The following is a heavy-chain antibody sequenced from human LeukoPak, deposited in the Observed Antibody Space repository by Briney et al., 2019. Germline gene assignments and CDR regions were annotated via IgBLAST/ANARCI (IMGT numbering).Heavy chain of an antibody. CDR1: GFTFDDYA. CDR3: AKGYGSGSYYFDY. Sequence: PGRSLRLSCAASGFTFDDYAMHWVRQAPGKGLEWVSGISWNSGSIGYADSVKGRFTISRDNAKNSLYLQMNSLRAEDTALYYCAKGYGSGSYYFDYWGQGTLVTVSS. CDR2: ISWNSGSI. V-gene: IGHV3-9*01. D-gene: IGHD3-10*01. J-gene: IGHJ4*02.